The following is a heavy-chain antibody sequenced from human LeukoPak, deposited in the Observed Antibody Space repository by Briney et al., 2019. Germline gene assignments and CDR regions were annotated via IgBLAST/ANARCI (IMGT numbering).Heavy chain of an antibody. CDR3: ARANYGPVYWYFDL. V-gene: IGHV1-69*04. CDR2: IIPILGIA. D-gene: IGHD4-17*01. Sequence: GAPVKVSCKASGGTFSNYAISWVRQAPGQGLEWMGRIIPILGIANYAQKFQGRVTITADKSTSTAYMELSSLRSEDTAVYYCARANYGPVYWYFDLWGRGTLVTVSS. J-gene: IGHJ2*01. CDR1: GGTFSNYA.